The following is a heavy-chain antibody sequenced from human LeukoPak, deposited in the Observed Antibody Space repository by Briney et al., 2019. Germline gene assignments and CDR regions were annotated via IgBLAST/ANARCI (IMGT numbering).Heavy chain of an antibody. CDR2: INWNGGFT. Sequence: GRSLRLSCAASGFTFEDYGMSWVRQTPGKGLEWVSDINWNGGFTGYADSVKGRFTISRDNAKNSLYLQMSSLRVEDTALYYCARGNYYQDYWGQGTLVTVSS. J-gene: IGHJ4*02. CDR3: ARGNYYQDY. CDR1: GFTFEDYG. D-gene: IGHD3-10*01. V-gene: IGHV3-20*04.